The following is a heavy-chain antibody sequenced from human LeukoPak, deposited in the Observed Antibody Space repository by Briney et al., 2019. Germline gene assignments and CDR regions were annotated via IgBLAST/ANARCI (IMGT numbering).Heavy chain of an antibody. CDR3: ARQGGYLSPMGI. J-gene: IGHJ3*02. Sequence: SETLSLTCTVSGGSINNYYWSWIRQPAGKGLEWIGRIYTRGSTNYNPSLKSRVTMSLDTSKNQFSLKLSSVTAADTAVYYCARQGGYLSPMGIWGQGTMVTVSS. CDR2: IYTRGST. CDR1: GGSINNYY. D-gene: IGHD3-10*01. V-gene: IGHV4-4*07.